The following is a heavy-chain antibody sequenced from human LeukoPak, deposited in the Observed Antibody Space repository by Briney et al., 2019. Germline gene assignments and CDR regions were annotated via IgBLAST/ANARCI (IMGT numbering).Heavy chain of an antibody. CDR2: ISYDGSNK. J-gene: IGHJ4*02. Sequence: GGSLRLSCAASGFTFSSYAMHWVRQAPGKGLEWVAVISYDGSNKYYADSVKGRFTISRDDSKNTLYLQMNSLRAEDTAVYYCARSFDYWGQGTLVTVSS. V-gene: IGHV3-30-3*01. CDR3: ARSFDY. CDR1: GFTFSSYA.